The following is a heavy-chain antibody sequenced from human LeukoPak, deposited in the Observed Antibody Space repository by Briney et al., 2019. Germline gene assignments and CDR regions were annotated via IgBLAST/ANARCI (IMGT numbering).Heavy chain of an antibody. V-gene: IGHV4-59*08. CDR3: ARRYTYGYFDY. CDR2: MYYTGST. Sequence: PSETLSLTCTVSGGSTSSYSWSWIRQPPGKGLEWIGYMYYTGSTNYHPSLRSRVTISVDTSKNQFSLNLSSVTAADTAVYYCARRYTYGYFDYWGQGTLVTVSS. J-gene: IGHJ4*02. CDR1: GGSTSSYS. D-gene: IGHD5-18*01.